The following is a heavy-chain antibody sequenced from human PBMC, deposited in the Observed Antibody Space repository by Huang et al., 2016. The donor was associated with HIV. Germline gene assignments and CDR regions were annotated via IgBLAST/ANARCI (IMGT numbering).Heavy chain of an antibody. Sequence: VRLVQSGGGVVQPGRSLRLSCAASGITFRNYAMHWVRQAPGKGRGWVACTAADGSCQYYVDSVKGRVIISKDNSNETLFLEMRSLKSEDTAVYFCAKDQGQWLAYFDSWGQGTLVTVSS. CDR3: AKDQGQWLAYFDS. J-gene: IGHJ4*02. D-gene: IGHD6-19*01. CDR1: GITFRNYA. V-gene: IGHV3-30*18. CDR2: TAADGSCQ.